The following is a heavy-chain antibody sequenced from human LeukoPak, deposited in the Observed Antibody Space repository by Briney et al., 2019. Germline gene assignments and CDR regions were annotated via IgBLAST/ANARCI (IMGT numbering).Heavy chain of an antibody. V-gene: IGHV1-69*04. CDR2: IIPILGIA. CDR1: GGTFSSYA. Sequence: ASVKVSCKASGGTFSSYAISWVRQAPGQGLEWMGRIIPILGIANYAQKFQGRVTITADKSTSTAYMELSSLRSEDTAVYYCAREAVFGGLLWFGDLFNYFDYWGQGTLVTVSS. CDR3: AREAVFGGLLWFGDLFNYFDY. D-gene: IGHD3-10*01. J-gene: IGHJ4*02.